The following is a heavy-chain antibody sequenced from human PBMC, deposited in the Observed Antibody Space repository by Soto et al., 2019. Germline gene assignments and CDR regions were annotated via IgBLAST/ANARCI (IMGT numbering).Heavy chain of an antibody. CDR1: GGTFSRYA. V-gene: IGHV1-69*01. CDR2: IIPIFGTA. Sequence: QVQLVQSGAEVKQPGSSVKVSCKASGGTFSRYAISWVRQAPGQGLEWMGGIIPIFGTANYAQKFQGRVTITADESTSTAYMELSSLRFEDTAVYYCARAIVGPTTTGWRDPWGQGTLVTVSS. D-gene: IGHD1-26*01. CDR3: ARAIVGPTTTGWRDP. J-gene: IGHJ5*02.